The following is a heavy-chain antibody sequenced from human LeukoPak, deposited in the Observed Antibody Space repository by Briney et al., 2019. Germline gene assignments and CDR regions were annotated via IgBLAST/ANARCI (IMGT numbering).Heavy chain of an antibody. V-gene: IGHV4-39*07. CDR2: IYYSGST. CDR1: GGSISSSSYY. J-gene: IGHJ4*02. CDR3: ARAITMVRGVIIPYYFDY. Sequence: PSETLSLTCTVSGGSISSSSYYWGWIRQPPGKGLEWIGSIYYSGSTCYNPSLKSRVTISVDTSKNQFSLKLSSVTAADTAVYYCARAITMVRGVIIPYYFDYWGQGTLVTVSS. D-gene: IGHD3-10*01.